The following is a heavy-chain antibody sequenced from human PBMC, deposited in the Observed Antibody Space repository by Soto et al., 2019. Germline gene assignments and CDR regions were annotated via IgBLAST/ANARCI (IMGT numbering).Heavy chain of an antibody. D-gene: IGHD2-21*01. Sequence: QVTLKESGPVVVKPTETLTLTCTVSGFSLSSERMGVSWIRQPPGQALEWLAHIFSNDEKSYSTSLKSRLTVSKDTSKSQVGLTMTNTGPVDTATYYCARIGGVIIDLYYLDNWGQGALVTVSS. V-gene: IGHV2-26*01. CDR2: IFSNDEK. CDR3: ARIGGVIIDLYYLDN. CDR1: GFSLSSERMG. J-gene: IGHJ4*02.